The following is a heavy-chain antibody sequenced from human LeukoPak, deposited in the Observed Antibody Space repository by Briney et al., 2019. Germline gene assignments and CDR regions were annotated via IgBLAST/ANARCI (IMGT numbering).Heavy chain of an antibody. V-gene: IGHV4-34*01. D-gene: IGHD1-26*01. CDR2: INHSGST. CDR3: AREVYRASYPYFDY. CDR1: GGSFSGYY. Sequence: SETLSLTCAVYGGSFSGYYWSWIRQPPGKGLEWIGEINHSGSTNYNPSLKSRVTISVDTSKNQFSLKLSSVTAADTAVYYCAREVYRASYPYFDYWGQGTLVTVSS. J-gene: IGHJ4*02.